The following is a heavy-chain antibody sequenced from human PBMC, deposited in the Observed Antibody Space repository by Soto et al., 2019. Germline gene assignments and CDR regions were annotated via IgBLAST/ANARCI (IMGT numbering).Heavy chain of an antibody. CDR2: INPATGAA. Sequence: QLHLVQSGAVVKKPGASVTVSCSASGYPVTAYYMHWVRQAPGRGLEWMGGINPATGAAKYTQTFQGRVTMPRDTSTSTVFMELSGRTSEDTAVFYWARGGGVGVAGSAAFDMWGQGTLVTVSS. J-gene: IGHJ3*02. V-gene: IGHV1-2*02. D-gene: IGHD3-3*01. CDR3: ARGGGVGVAGSAAFDM. CDR1: GYPVTAYY.